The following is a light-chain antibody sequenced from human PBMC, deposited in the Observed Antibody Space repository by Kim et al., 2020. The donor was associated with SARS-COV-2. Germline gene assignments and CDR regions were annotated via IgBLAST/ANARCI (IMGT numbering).Light chain of an antibody. J-gene: IGKJ1*01. Sequence: EIVLTQSPGTLSLSPGERATLSCWASQSISGTYLAWYQQKPGQAPKLLMYGASSRATGIPDRFSGGGSGTVFTLTISRLKPEDFAVYYCQHYGDSLWTFGQGTKVDIK. CDR3: QHYGDSLWT. CDR1: QSISGTY. V-gene: IGKV3-20*01. CDR2: GAS.